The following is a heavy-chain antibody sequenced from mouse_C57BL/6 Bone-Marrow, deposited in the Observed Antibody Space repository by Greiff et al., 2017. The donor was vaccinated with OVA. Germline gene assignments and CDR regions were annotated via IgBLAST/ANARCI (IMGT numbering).Heavy chain of an antibody. Sequence: EVQLQESGAELVRPGASVKLSCTASGFNIKDDYMHWVKQRPEQGLEWIGWIDPENGDTEYASKFQGKATITADTSSNTAYLQLSSLTSEDTAVYYCTTIYDGYYVDYWGQGTTLTVSS. J-gene: IGHJ2*01. CDR2: IDPENGDT. D-gene: IGHD2-3*01. CDR1: GFNIKDDY. CDR3: TTIYDGYYVDY. V-gene: IGHV14-4*01.